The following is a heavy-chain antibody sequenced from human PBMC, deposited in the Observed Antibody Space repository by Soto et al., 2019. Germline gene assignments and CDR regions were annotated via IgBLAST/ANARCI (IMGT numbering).Heavy chain of an antibody. CDR3: ARESPPTLDYYGMDV. Sequence: QVQLQESGPGLVKPSQTLSLTCTVSGGSISSGDYYWSWIRQPPGKGLEWIGYIYYSGSTYYHPSLKSRVTISGDTSKNQFSPKLSSVTPADTAVYYCARESPPTLDYYGMDVWGQGTTVTVSS. V-gene: IGHV4-30-4*01. CDR1: GGSISSGDYY. J-gene: IGHJ6*02. CDR2: IYYSGST.